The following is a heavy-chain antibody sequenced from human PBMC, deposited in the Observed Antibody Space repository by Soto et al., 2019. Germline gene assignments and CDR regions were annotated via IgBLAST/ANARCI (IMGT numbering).Heavy chain of an antibody. V-gene: IGHV4-34*01. D-gene: IGHD3-3*01. J-gene: IGHJ5*02. CDR2: INHSGST. Sequence: SETLSLTCAVYGGSFSGYYWSWIRQPPGKGMEWIGEINHSGSTNYNPSLKSRVTVSVDTSKNQFSLKLSSVTAADTAVYYCARRPTYDSTNWLDPWGQGTLVTVSS. CDR3: ARRPTYDSTNWLDP. CDR1: GGSFSGYY.